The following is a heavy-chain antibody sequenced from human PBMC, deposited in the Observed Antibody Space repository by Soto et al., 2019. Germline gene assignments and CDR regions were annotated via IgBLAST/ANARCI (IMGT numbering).Heavy chain of an antibody. D-gene: IGHD3-10*01. CDR1: GGSFSGYY. Sequence: PSETLSLTCAVYGGSFSGYYWSWIRQPPGKGLEWIGEINHSGSTNYNPSLKRRVTISVDTSKNQFSLKLSSVTAADTAVYYCARPGYGSGSYYLKPWYFQHWGQGTLVTVSS. V-gene: IGHV4-34*01. CDR2: INHSGST. CDR3: ARPGYGSGSYYLKPWYFQH. J-gene: IGHJ1*01.